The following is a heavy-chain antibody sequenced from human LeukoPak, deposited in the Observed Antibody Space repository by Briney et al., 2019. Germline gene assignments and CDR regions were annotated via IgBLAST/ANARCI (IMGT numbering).Heavy chain of an antibody. CDR1: GDSVSSNSAA. Sequence: SQTLSLTCAISGDSVSSNSAAWNWIRQSPSRGLEWLGRTYYRSRWYNDYAVSMKSRIIINPDASKNQFSLQLISVTPEDTAVYYCARGGRIAVSGTEHYFDYWGQGTLVTVSS. D-gene: IGHD6-19*01. V-gene: IGHV6-1*01. CDR2: TYYRSRWYN. CDR3: ARGGRIAVSGTEHYFDY. J-gene: IGHJ4*02.